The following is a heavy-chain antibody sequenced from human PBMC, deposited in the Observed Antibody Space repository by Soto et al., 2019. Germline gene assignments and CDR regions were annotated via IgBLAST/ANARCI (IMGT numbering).Heavy chain of an antibody. CDR1: GFTFSSYA. CDR3: AKEGDVDTAMVTYYYYYGMDV. Sequence: PGGSLRLSCAASGFTFSSYAMSWVRQAPGKGLEWVSAISGSGGSTYYADSVKGRFTISRDNSKNTLYLQMNSLRAEDTAVYYCAKEGDVDTAMVTYYYYYGMDVWGQGTTVTVS. CDR2: ISGSGGST. D-gene: IGHD5-18*01. J-gene: IGHJ6*02. V-gene: IGHV3-23*01.